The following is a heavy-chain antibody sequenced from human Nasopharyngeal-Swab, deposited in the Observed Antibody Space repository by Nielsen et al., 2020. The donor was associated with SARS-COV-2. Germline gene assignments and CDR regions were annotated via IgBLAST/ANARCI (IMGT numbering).Heavy chain of an antibody. V-gene: IGHV3-53*01. CDR1: GLTVSNNY. D-gene: IGHD1-26*01. Sequence: GGPLRLSCAASGLTVSNNYMNWVRQAPGKGLEWFSVIYSGGGTHYADSVKGRFTISRDNSKNTLYLQMNSLSGEDTDVYFCARERSVFSGSYHGFDYWGQGSLVTVSS. CDR3: ARERSVFSGSYHGFDY. J-gene: IGHJ4*02. CDR2: IYSGGGT.